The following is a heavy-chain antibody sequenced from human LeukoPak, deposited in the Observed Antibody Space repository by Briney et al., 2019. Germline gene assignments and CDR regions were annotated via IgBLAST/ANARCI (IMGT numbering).Heavy chain of an antibody. D-gene: IGHD3-22*01. J-gene: IGHJ4*02. CDR2: IRYDGSNK. V-gene: IGHV3-30*02. Sequence: GGSLRLSCAASGFTFSSYGMHWVRQAPGKGLEWVAFIRYDGSNKYYADSVKGRFTISRDNSKNTLYLQMNSLRAEDTAVYYCAKTWAYHYDSSGYRPIVYWGQGTLVAVSS. CDR3: AKTWAYHYDSSGYRPIVY. CDR1: GFTFSSYG.